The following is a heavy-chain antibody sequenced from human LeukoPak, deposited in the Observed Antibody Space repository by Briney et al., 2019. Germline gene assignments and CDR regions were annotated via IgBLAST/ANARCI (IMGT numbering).Heavy chain of an antibody. J-gene: IGHJ5*02. CDR3: ARSNPVRFGELSPGVWFDP. CDR1: GYTFTGYY. V-gene: IGHV1-2*02. CDR2: INPNSGGT. Sequence: GASVKVSCKASGYTFTGYYMHWVRQAPGQGLEWMGWINPNSGGTNYAQKFQGRVTMTRDTSISTAYMELSRLRSDDTAVYYCARSNPVRFGELSPGVWFDPWGQGTLATVSS. D-gene: IGHD3-10*01.